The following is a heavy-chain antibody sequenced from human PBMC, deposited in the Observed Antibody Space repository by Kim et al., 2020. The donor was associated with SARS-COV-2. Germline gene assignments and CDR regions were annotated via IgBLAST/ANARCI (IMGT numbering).Heavy chain of an antibody. J-gene: IGHJ4*02. D-gene: IGHD3-22*01. Sequence: KFQGRVTITADESTSTAYMEMSSLRSEDTAVYYCARSEGYDSSGYASGDYWGQGTLVTVSS. CDR3: ARSEGYDSSGYASGDY. V-gene: IGHV1-69*01.